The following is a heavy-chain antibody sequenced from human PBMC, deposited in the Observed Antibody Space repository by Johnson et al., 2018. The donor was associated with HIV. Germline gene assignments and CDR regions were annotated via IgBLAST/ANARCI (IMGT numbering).Heavy chain of an antibody. Sequence: VHLVESGGGLGQPGGSLRLSCAASGFTFSRYAMSWVRQVPGKGLEWVSAISSSGAITYYADSVKGRFTISRDNSKDTLYLQMNSLRAEDTAVYYCASIPPPKLDGAFVIWGQGTMVTVSS. CDR2: ISSSGAIT. CDR1: GFTFSRYA. J-gene: IGHJ3*02. D-gene: IGHD2-2*03. CDR3: ASIPPPKLDGAFVI. V-gene: IGHV3-23*04.